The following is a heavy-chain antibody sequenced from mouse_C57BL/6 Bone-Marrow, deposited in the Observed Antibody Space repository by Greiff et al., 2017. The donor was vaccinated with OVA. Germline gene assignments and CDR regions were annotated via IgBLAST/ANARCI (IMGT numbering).Heavy chain of an antibody. CDR2: IYWDDDK. Sequence: QVTLKESGPGILQSSQTLSLTCSFSGFSLSTSGMGVSWLRQPSGQGLEWLAHIYWDDDKRYNPSLKSRLIISKDTSRNQVFLKITSVDTADPATYYCARRGIYYGNFYYFDYWGQGTTLTVSS. V-gene: IGHV8-12*01. CDR3: ARRGIYYGNFYYFDY. J-gene: IGHJ2*01. CDR1: GFSLSTSGMG. D-gene: IGHD2-1*01.